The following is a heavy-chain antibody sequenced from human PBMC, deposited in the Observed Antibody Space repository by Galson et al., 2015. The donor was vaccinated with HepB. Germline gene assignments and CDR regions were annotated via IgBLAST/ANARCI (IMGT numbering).Heavy chain of an antibody. Sequence: SLRLSCAASGFTFSSYGMHWVRQAPGKGLEWVAVISYDGSNKYYADSVKGRFTISRDNSKNTLYLQMNSLRAEDTAVYYCAKDPLVLVYYDYVWGSYRPLPDYWGQGTLVTVSS. V-gene: IGHV3-30*18. D-gene: IGHD3-16*02. CDR1: GFTFSSYG. CDR2: ISYDGSNK. CDR3: AKDPLVLVYYDYVWGSYRPLPDY. J-gene: IGHJ4*02.